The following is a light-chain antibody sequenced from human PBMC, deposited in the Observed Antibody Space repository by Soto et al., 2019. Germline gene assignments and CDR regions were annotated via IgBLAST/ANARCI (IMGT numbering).Light chain of an antibody. CDR2: GAS. V-gene: IGKV3-15*01. J-gene: IGKJ5*01. Sequence: ETVMTQSPAALSVSPGQGATLSCRASQRVGNDVAWYQQKPGQAPRLLIYGASTRATAIPARFSASGSGTDFTLTISSLEPEDFAVYFCQQYNHWSLISFGQGTRLEIK. CDR1: QRVGND. CDR3: QQYNHWSLIS.